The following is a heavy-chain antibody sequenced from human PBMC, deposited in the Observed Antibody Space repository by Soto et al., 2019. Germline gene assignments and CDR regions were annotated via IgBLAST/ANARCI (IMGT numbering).Heavy chain of an antibody. Sequence: QVQLVQSGAEVKKPGASVKVSCKAIGYSFTSHYMHWVRQAPGQGLEWMGTIYPGGVNIGYAQKLNGRVTITQDTSTRTVYIELKSLYSEDTAVYYWASEQRWRDMVCWFDPWGQGALVTFSS. CDR1: GYSFTSHY. V-gene: IGHV1-46*04. CDR2: IYPGGVNI. CDR3: ASEQRWRDMVCWFDP. J-gene: IGHJ5*02. D-gene: IGHD3-10*01.